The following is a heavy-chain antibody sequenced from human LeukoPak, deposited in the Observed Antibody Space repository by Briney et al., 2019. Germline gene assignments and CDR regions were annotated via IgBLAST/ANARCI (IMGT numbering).Heavy chain of an antibody. CDR2: TYYRSKWYN. D-gene: IGHD3-10*01. J-gene: IGHJ5*02. V-gene: IGHV6-1*01. CDR3: TREASGSVMWS. Sequence: SQTLSLTCAISGDSVSSNSAAWNWIRQSPSGGLEWLGRTYYRSKWYNDYAVSVKSRITINPDTSKNQLSLQLNSVTPEDTAIYYCTREASGSVMWSWGQGTLVTVSS. CDR1: GDSVSSNSAA.